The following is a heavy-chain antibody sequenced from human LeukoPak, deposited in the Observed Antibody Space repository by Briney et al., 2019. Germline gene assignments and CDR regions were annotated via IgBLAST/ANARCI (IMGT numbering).Heavy chain of an antibody. J-gene: IGHJ3*02. Sequence: TGGSLRLSCAASGFTFSSYSMNWVRQAPGKGLEWVSYISSSSSTIYYADSVKGRFTISRDNAKNSLYLQMNSLRAEDTAVYYCARVKDDYGDYDAFDIWGQGTMVTVSS. D-gene: IGHD4-17*01. CDR3: ARVKDDYGDYDAFDI. CDR1: GFTFSSYS. V-gene: IGHV3-48*01. CDR2: ISSSSSTI.